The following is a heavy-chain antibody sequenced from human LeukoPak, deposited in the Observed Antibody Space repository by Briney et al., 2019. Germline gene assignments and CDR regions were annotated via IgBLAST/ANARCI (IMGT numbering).Heavy chain of an antibody. CDR2: IYSGGST. CDR1: GFTFSSYA. D-gene: IGHD6-19*01. J-gene: IGHJ4*02. Sequence: PGGSLRLSCAASGFTFSSYAMSWVRQAPGKGLEWVSVIYSGGSTYYADSVKGRFTISRDNSKNTLYLQMNSLRAEDTAVYYCARGYSSGWYPPFFDYWGQGTLVTVSS. CDR3: ARGYSSGWYPPFFDY. V-gene: IGHV3-66*01.